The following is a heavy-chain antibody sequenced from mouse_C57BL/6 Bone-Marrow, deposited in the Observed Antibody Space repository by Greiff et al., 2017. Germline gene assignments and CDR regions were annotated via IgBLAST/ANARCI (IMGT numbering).Heavy chain of an antibody. V-gene: IGHV5-9-1*02. CDR3: TRVYYYGSSYYCDY. D-gene: IGHD1-1*01. CDR1: GFTFSSYA. CDR2: ISSGGDYI. Sequence: EVKLVESGEGLVKPGGSLKLSCAASGFTFSSYAMSWVRQTPEKRLEWVAYISSGGDYIYYADTVKGRFTISRDNARNTLYLQMSSLKSEDTAMYYCTRVYYYGSSYYCDYWGQGTTLTVSS. J-gene: IGHJ2*01.